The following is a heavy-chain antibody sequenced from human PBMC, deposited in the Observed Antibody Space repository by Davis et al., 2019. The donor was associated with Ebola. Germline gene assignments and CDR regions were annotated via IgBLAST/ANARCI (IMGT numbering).Heavy chain of an antibody. Sequence: GGSLRLSCAASGFTFSSYAMYWVRQAPGKGLEWVALISYTGADKYYADSVKGRLAISRDNSKNTLYLQMNSLRAEDTAVYYCARGSGWYTDYYFDYWGQGTLVTVSS. CDR1: GFTFSSYA. J-gene: IGHJ4*02. V-gene: IGHV3-30*09. D-gene: IGHD6-19*01. CDR3: ARGSGWYTDYYFDY. CDR2: ISYTGADK.